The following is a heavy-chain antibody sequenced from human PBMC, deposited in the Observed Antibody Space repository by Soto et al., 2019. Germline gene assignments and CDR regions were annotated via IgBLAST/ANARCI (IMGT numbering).Heavy chain of an antibody. V-gene: IGHV3-30-3*01. CDR3: ARSPTYYDILTGYFDY. CDR2: ISYDGSNK. CDR1: GFTFSSYA. J-gene: IGHJ4*02. Sequence: QVPLVESGGGVVQPGRSLRLSCAASGFTFSSYAMHWVRQAPGKGLEWVAVISYDGSNKYYADSVKGRFTISRDNSKNTLYLQMNSLRAEDTAVYYCARSPTYYDILTGYFDYWGQGTLVTVSS. D-gene: IGHD3-9*01.